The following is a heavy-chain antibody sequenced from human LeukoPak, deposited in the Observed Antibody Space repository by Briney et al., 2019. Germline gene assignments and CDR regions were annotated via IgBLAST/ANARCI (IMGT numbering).Heavy chain of an antibody. CDR3: ARGRGSSWYFDY. V-gene: IGHV3-33*01. J-gene: IGHJ4*02. D-gene: IGHD6-13*01. CDR2: IWDDGGNQ. CDR1: GFAFSRYG. Sequence: GGSLRLSCAASGFAFSRYGMHWVRQAPGKGLEWVAVIWDDGGNQKYADSVKGRFTISRDNSKNTLYLQMNSLRAEDTAVYYCARGRGSSWYFDYWGQGTLVTVSS.